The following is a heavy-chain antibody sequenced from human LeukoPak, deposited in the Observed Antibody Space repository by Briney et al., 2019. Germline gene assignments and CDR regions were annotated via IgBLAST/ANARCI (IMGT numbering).Heavy chain of an antibody. V-gene: IGHV3-23*01. Sequence: GGSLRLSGAASGFSFSDYAMTWVRQAPGKGLEWVSSTGDDTYYAASVKGRFTISRDDSKDTLFLQMNSLRVKDTAVYYCAKDAIYKNSVWDYFDYLGQGTLVTVSS. J-gene: IGHJ4*02. D-gene: IGHD5-24*01. CDR3: AKDAIYKNSVWDYFDY. CDR1: GFSFSDYA. CDR2: TGDDT.